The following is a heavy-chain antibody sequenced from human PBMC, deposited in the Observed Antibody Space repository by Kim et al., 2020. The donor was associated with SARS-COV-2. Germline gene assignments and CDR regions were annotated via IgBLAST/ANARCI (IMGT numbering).Heavy chain of an antibody. D-gene: IGHD1-26*01. Sequence: PSPKSRVPISVDTSKNQFSLKLSSVTAADTAVYYCARGPIVGATTSLFDYWGQGTLVTVSS. CDR3: ARGPIVGATTSLFDY. J-gene: IGHJ4*02. V-gene: IGHV4-59*09.